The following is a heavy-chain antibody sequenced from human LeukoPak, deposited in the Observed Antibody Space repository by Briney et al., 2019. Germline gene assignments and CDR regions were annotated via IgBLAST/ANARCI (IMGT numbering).Heavy chain of an antibody. CDR1: GFTVSSNY. J-gene: IGHJ4*02. CDR2: IYSGGST. Sequence: GGSLRLSCAASGFTVSSNYMSWVRQAPGKGLEWVSVIYSGGSTYYADSVKGRFTISRDNSKNTLYLQMNSLRAEDTAVYYCAKDILAAGLFFDYWGLGTLVTVSS. CDR3: AKDILAAGLFFDY. D-gene: IGHD6-13*01. V-gene: IGHV3-66*01.